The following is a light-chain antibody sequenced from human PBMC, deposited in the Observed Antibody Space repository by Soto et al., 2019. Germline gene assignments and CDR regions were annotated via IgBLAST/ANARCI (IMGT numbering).Light chain of an antibody. CDR2: EAS. J-gene: IGKJ2*01. CDR1: QSVRSN. V-gene: IGKV3-15*01. CDR3: HQYTEYLEV. Sequence: DIILSQSPDTLSVSPGERVTLSCRASQSVRSNLAWYQQKPGQAPRLLIYEASTRATGVPTRFSGSGSGTDFTLTITSLQSEDVAVYFCHQYTEYLEVFGQGTKVDIK.